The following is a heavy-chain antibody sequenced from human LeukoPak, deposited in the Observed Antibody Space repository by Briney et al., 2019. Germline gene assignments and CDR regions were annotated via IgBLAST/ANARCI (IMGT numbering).Heavy chain of an antibody. J-gene: IGHJ5*02. D-gene: IGHD6-19*01. CDR2: ISGSGGST. Sequence: PGGSLRLSCAASGFTFSSYAMSRVHQAPGKGLEWVSAISGSGGSTYYADSVKGRFTISRDNSKNTLYLQMNSLRAEDTAVYYCAKDGYSSGWYWFDPWGQGTLVTVSS. CDR3: AKDGYSSGWYWFDP. CDR1: GFTFSSYA. V-gene: IGHV3-23*01.